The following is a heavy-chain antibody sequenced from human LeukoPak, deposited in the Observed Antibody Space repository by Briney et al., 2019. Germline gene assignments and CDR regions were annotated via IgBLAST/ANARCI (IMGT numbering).Heavy chain of an antibody. CDR3: AKAGGYGRDIVVVPAAVDY. Sequence: PGGSLRLSCAASGFTFSSYAMSWVRQAPGKGLEWVSAISGSGGSTYYADSVKGRFTISRDNSKNTLYLQMNSLRAEDTAVYYCAKAGGYGRDIVVVPAAVDYWGQGTLVTVSS. J-gene: IGHJ4*02. D-gene: IGHD2-2*01. V-gene: IGHV3-23*01. CDR1: GFTFSSYA. CDR2: ISGSGGST.